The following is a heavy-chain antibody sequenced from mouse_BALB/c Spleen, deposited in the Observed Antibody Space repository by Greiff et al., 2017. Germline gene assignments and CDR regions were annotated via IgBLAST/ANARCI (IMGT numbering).Heavy chain of an antibody. V-gene: IGHV1-69*02. CDR3: THYDYDGGDYYAMDY. CDR1: GYTFTSYW. CDR2: IYPSDSYT. D-gene: IGHD2-4*01. Sequence: QVQLQQPGAELVRPGASVKLSCKASGYTFTSYWINWVKQRPGQGLEWIGNIYPSDSYTNYNQKFKDKATLTVDKSSSTAYMQLSSPTSEDSAVYYCTHYDYDGGDYYAMDYWGQGTSVTVSS. J-gene: IGHJ4*01.